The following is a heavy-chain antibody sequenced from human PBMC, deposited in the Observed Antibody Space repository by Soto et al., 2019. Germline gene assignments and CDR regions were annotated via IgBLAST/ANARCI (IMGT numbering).Heavy chain of an antibody. V-gene: IGHV4-4*02. Sequence: QVQLQESGTGLVEPSGTLSLTCNVYDGSINNGDWCSWVRQPPGKGLEWIGEVYHNGNTNYNASLKSRVAVSVDKSRNQFSLRLPSVTPADTAVYYCATRGIVGPIYWGQGTLVTVSS. J-gene: IGHJ4*02. CDR1: DGSINNGDW. CDR3: ATRGIVGPIY. D-gene: IGHD1-26*01. CDR2: VYHNGNT.